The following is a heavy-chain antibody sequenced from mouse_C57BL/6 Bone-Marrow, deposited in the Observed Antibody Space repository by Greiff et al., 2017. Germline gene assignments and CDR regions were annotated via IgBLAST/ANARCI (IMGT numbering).Heavy chain of an antibody. CDR1: GFSLTSYG. CDR2: IWSGGST. Sequence: QVQLQQSGPGLVQPSQSLSITCTVSGFSLTSYGVHWVRQSPGKGLEWLGVIWSGGSTDYNAAFISRLSIRKDNSKSQVFFKMNSLQADHTAIYYCASSLLRYLWYFDVWGTRNTVTGSS. D-gene: IGHD1-2*01. CDR3: ASSLLRYLWYFDV. V-gene: IGHV2-2*01. J-gene: IGHJ1*03.